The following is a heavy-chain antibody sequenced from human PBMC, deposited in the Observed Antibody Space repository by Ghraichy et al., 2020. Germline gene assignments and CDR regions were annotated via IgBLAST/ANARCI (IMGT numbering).Heavy chain of an antibody. CDR2: IYYSGST. CDR3: ARDLGATTEY. J-gene: IGHJ4*02. V-gene: IGHV4-59*01. Sequence: SETLSLTCTVSGGSISSYYWSWIRQPPGKGLEWIGYIYYSGSTNYNPYLKSRFTISVDTSKNQFSLKLSSVTAADTAVYYCARDLGATTEYWGQGTLVTVSS. CDR1: GGSISSYY. D-gene: IGHD1-26*01.